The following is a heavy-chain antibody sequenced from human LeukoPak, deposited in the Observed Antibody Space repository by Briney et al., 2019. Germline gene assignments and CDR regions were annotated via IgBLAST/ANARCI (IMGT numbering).Heavy chain of an antibody. CDR1: GGSISSYY. Sequence: SETLSLTCTVSGGSISSYYWIWLRQPPGKGLEWIGYIYYSGSTNYNPSLKSRVTISVDTSKNQFSLKLSSVTAADTAVYYCARLRMTTVTPFDYWGQGTLVTVSS. V-gene: IGHV4-59*08. D-gene: IGHD4-17*01. CDR2: IYYSGST. CDR3: ARLRMTTVTPFDY. J-gene: IGHJ4*02.